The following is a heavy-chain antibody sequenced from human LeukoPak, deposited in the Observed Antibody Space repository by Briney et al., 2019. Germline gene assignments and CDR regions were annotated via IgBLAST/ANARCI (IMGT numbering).Heavy chain of an antibody. V-gene: IGHV3-9*01. CDR2: ISWNSGSI. CDR3: AKAISVGAYDAFDI. D-gene: IGHD1-26*01. CDR1: GFTFDDYA. Sequence: GGSLRLSCAASGFTFDDYAMHWVRHAPGKGLEWVSGISWNSGSIGYADSVKGRFTISRDNAKNSLYLQMNSLRAEDTALYYCAKAISVGAYDAFDIWGQGTMVTVSS. J-gene: IGHJ3*02.